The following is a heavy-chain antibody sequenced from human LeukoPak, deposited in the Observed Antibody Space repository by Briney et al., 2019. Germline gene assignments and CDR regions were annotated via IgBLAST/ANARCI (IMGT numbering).Heavy chain of an antibody. D-gene: IGHD1-7*01. CDR2: ISYEGSNK. CDR1: GFTFSSYG. Sequence: GGSLRLSCAASGFTFSSYGMHWVRQAPGKGLEWVAVISYEGSNKNSADSVKGRLTISRANSKNSLYLQINSLRDEDTAEYDCAKGGLELHLDYWGQGTLVTVSS. V-gene: IGHV3-30*18. CDR3: AKGGLELHLDY. J-gene: IGHJ4*02.